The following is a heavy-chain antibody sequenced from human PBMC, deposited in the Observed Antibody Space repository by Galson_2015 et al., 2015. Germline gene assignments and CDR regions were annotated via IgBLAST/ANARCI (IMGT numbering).Heavy chain of an antibody. CDR1: GFTFSSYS. V-gene: IGHV3-21*01. CDR3: ARDLITTVVTIDY. D-gene: IGHD4-23*01. J-gene: IGHJ4*02. Sequence: SLRLSCAASGFTFSSYSMNWVRQAPGKGLEWVSSISSGSSYIYYADSVKGRFTISRDNAKNSLYLQMNSLRAEDTAVYYCARDLITTVVTIDYWGQGTLVTVSS. CDR2: ISSGSSYI.